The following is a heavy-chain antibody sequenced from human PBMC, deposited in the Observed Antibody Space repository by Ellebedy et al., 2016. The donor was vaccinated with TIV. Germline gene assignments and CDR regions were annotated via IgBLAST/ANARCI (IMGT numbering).Heavy chain of an antibody. V-gene: IGHV3-69-1*01. CDR2: ITGGGTI. CDR3: ASGGSSGYYYASYFDY. Sequence: GGSLRLSXDASGFTFSDYYMVWLRQAPGKGLEWLSYITGGGTIFYADSAKGRFTISRDNAKNSLFLQMSSLRVEDTAVYFCASGGSSGYYYASYFDYWGQGTLVTVSS. D-gene: IGHD3-22*01. CDR1: GFTFSDYY. J-gene: IGHJ4*02.